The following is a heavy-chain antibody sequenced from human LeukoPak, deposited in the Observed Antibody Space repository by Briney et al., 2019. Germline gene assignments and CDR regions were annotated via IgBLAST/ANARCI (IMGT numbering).Heavy chain of an antibody. CDR3: ASGKGYDILTGSFDY. CDR2: IYYSGST. CDR1: GGSIRSYY. V-gene: IGHV4-59*01. Sequence: SETLSLTCTVSGGSIRSYYWSWIRQPPGKGLEWIGYIYYSGSTNYNPSLKSRFTISVDTSKNQFSLKLSSVTAADTAVYYCASGKGYDILTGSFDYWGQGILVTVSS. J-gene: IGHJ4*02. D-gene: IGHD3-9*01.